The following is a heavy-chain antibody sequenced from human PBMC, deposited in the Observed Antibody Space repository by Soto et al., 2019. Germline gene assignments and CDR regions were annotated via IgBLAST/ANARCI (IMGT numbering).Heavy chain of an antibody. D-gene: IGHD6-6*01. V-gene: IGHV4-31*03. Sequence: QVQLQESGPGLVKPSQTLSLTCNVSGESRNSGGYYWSWIRHHPGKGLEWIGYIYDTESAYYNPSLKSRVTISMDTSKNQFAMRLSSVTAADTAVYYCARASSSSSAADYWGQGILGTVSS. CDR1: GESRNSGGYY. J-gene: IGHJ4*02. CDR3: ARASSSSSAADY. CDR2: IYDTESA.